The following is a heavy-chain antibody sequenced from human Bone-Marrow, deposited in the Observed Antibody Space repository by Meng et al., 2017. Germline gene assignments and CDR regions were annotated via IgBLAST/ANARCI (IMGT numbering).Heavy chain of an antibody. D-gene: IGHD6-13*01. Sequence: GESLKISCAASGFTFSSYEMHWVRQAPGKGLEWVSYISSSGSTIYYADSVKGRFTISRDNAKNSLYLQMNSLRAEDTAVYYCARGRIAAAAGNYFDYWGQGTLVTVSS. CDR3: ARGRIAAAAGNYFDY. CDR2: ISSSGSTI. CDR1: GFTFSSYE. J-gene: IGHJ4*02. V-gene: IGHV3-48*03.